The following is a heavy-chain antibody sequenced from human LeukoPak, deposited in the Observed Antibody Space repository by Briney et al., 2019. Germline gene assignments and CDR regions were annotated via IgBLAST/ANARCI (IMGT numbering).Heavy chain of an antibody. CDR2: ISSSSSTI. V-gene: IGHV3-48*04. D-gene: IGHD6-13*01. CDR1: GFTFSSYS. Sequence: GGSLRLSCAASGFTFSSYSMNWVRQAPGKGLEWVSYISSSSSTIYYADSVKGRFTISRDNAKNSLYLQMNSLRAEDTAVYYCARDLGLAAAGAYYFDYWGQGTLVTVSS. J-gene: IGHJ4*02. CDR3: ARDLGLAAAGAYYFDY.